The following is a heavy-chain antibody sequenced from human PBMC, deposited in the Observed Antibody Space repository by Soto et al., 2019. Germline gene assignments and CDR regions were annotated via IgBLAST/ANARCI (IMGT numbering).Heavy chain of an antibody. J-gene: IGHJ6*02. D-gene: IGHD3-3*01. CDR3: AKVNTIFGVESYYYGMDV. CDR2: IGGLTDST. V-gene: IGHV3-23*01. CDR1: GFTFSSYA. Sequence: PGGSLRLSCAASGFTFSSYAMTWVRQAPGKVLEWISTIGGLTDSTYYAESVKGRFTISRDNSRNTLYLQLNSLSAEDTAIYYCAKVNTIFGVESYYYGMDVWGQGTSVTVSS.